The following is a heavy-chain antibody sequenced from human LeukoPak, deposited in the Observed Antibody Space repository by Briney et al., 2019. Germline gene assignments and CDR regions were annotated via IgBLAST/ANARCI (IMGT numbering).Heavy chain of an antibody. Sequence: GGSLRLSCAASGFTFSSYAMSWVRQAPGKGLEWVSAISGSGGSTYYADSVKGRFTISRDNAKNSLFLQMNSLRAEDTALYYCARDTVGVTDYWGQGTLVTVSS. D-gene: IGHD1-26*01. CDR3: ARDTVGVTDY. V-gene: IGHV3-23*01. CDR1: GFTFSSYA. J-gene: IGHJ4*02. CDR2: ISGSGGST.